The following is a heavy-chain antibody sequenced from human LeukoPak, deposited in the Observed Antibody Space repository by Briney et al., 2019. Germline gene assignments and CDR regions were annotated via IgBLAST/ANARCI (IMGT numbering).Heavy chain of an antibody. CDR3: ARETGSAVGSTDFDY. Sequence: GGSLRLSSAASGFTFRNYVIHWVRQAPGKGLEWVAVTSSDLNVKLYADSVKGRFTISRDNSKNTLYLQMNSLRAEDTAVYYCARETGSAVGSTDFDYWGQGTLVTVSS. CDR1: GFTFRNYV. J-gene: IGHJ4*02. V-gene: IGHV3-30-3*01. D-gene: IGHD4-17*01. CDR2: TSSDLNVK.